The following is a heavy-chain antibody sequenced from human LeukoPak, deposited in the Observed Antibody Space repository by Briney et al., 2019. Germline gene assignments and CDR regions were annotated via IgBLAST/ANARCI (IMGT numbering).Heavy chain of an antibody. V-gene: IGHV3-7*03. CDR3: ASLYTAAAGTFDY. CDR2: IKQDGSEE. CDR1: GFTFSSYW. J-gene: IGHJ4*02. Sequence: PGGSLRLSCAASGFTFSSYWMSWVRQAPGKGLEWVANIKQDGSEEYYVDSVKGRFTISRDNAKNSLYLQMNSLRAEDTAVYYCASLYTAAAGTFDYWGQGTLVTVSS. D-gene: IGHD6-13*01.